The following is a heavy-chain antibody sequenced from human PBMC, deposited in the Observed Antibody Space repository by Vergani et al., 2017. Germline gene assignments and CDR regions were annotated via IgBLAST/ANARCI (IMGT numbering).Heavy chain of an antibody. Sequence: QVQLQQWGAGLLKPSETLSLTCAVYGGSFSGYYWSWIRQPPGKGLEWVGEINHSGSTNYNPSLKSRVTISVDTSKNQFSLKLSSVTAADTAVYYCARLYRITGTTGYYYYYMDVWGKGTTVTVSS. V-gene: IGHV4-34*01. CDR2: INHSGST. CDR1: GGSFSGYY. D-gene: IGHD1-7*01. J-gene: IGHJ6*03. CDR3: ARLYRITGTTGYYYYYMDV.